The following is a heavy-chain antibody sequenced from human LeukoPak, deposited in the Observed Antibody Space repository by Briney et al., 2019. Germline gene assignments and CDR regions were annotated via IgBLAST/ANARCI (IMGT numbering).Heavy chain of an antibody. V-gene: IGHV4-39*01. CDR1: GGSISSSSYY. J-gene: IGHJ4*02. D-gene: IGHD2-15*01. CDR2: IYYSGST. CDR3: ARQHLYCSGGSCYFVDKPYYFDY. Sequence: SETLSLTCTVSGGSISSSSYYWGWIRQPPGKGLEWIGSIYYSGSTYYNPSLKSRVTISVDTSKNQFSLRLSSVTAADTSVYYCARQHLYCSGGSCYFVDKPYYFDYWGQGILVTVSS.